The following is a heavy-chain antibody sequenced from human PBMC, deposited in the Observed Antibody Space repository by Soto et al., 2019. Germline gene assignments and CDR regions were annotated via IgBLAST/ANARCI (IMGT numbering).Heavy chain of an antibody. CDR3: ARGRGSGWYGVYYYYGMDV. CDR2: IYHSGST. CDR1: GGSISSGGYS. V-gene: IGHV4-30-2*01. J-gene: IGHJ6*02. Sequence: SETLSLTCAVSGGSISSGGYSWGWIRQPPGKGLEWIGYIYHSGSTYYNPSLKSRVTISVDRSKNQFSLKLSSVTAADTAVYYCARGRGSGWYGVYYYYGMDVWGQGTTVTVS. D-gene: IGHD6-19*01.